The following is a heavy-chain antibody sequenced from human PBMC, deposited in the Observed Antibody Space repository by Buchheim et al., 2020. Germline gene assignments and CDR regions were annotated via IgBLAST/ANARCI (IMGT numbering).Heavy chain of an antibody. J-gene: IGHJ4*02. CDR1: GFTFSSYG. CDR3: AKGVQAAAGTDYFDY. Sequence: QVQLVESGGGVVQPGRSLRLSCAASGFTFSSYGMHWVRQAPGKGLEWVADIAYDGSNKYYADSVKGRFTISRDNFKNTLYLQMNRLRAEDTAVYYCAKGVQAAAGTDYFDYWGQGTL. D-gene: IGHD6-13*01. CDR2: IAYDGSNK. V-gene: IGHV3-30*18.